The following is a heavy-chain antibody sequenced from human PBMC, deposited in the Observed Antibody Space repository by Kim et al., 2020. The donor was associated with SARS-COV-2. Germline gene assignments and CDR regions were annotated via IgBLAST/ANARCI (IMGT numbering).Heavy chain of an antibody. Sequence: ASVKVSCKASGYTFTKYVIHWVRQAPGQRFEWMGFITTDNGHARYAQKFQGRVTFSSDTSANTAFMDLRSLTFDDTALYYCARNPPGSNYTDYFDPWGQGTLVIVSS. CDR2: ITTDNGHA. V-gene: IGHV1-3*04. J-gene: IGHJ5*02. D-gene: IGHD4-17*01. CDR1: GYTFTKYV. CDR3: ARNPPGSNYTDYFDP.